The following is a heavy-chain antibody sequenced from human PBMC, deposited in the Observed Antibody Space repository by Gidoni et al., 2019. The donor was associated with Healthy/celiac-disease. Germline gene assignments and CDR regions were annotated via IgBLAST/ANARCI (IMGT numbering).Heavy chain of an antibody. Sequence: QVQLVESGGGVVQPLASPSVAMACTFRQAPGKGLAWVAVISYDGSNKYYADSVKGRFTISRDNSKNTLYLQMNSLRAEDTAVYYCASIEQDIPDVWGQGTTVTVSS. CDR1: ASPSVAMA. CDR2: ISYDGSNK. CDR3: ASIEQDIPDV. J-gene: IGHJ6*02. D-gene: IGHD2-15*01. V-gene: IGHV3-33*05.